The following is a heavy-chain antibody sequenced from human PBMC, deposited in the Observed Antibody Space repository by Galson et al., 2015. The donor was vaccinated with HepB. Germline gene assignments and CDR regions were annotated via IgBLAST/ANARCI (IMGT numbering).Heavy chain of an antibody. CDR1: GYTFTSYG. Sequence: SVKVSCKASGYTFTSYGISWVRQAPGQGLEWMGWISAYNGNTNYAQKLQGRVTMTTDTSTSTAYMELRSLRSDDTAVYYCARDRAAAGTRNNWFDPWGQGTLVTVSS. V-gene: IGHV1-18*01. J-gene: IGHJ5*02. CDR2: ISAYNGNT. CDR3: ARDRAAAGTRNNWFDP. D-gene: IGHD6-13*01.